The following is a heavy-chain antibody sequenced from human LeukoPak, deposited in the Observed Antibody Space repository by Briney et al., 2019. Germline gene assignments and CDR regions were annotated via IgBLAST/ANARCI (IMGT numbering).Heavy chain of an antibody. J-gene: IGHJ4*02. CDR1: GFTFSSYW. CDR2: IKQDGSEK. V-gene: IGHV3-7*01. CDR3: ARDKSVYYDTSGSRFDY. Sequence: GGSLRLSCAASGFTFSSYWMSWVRQAPGKGLEWVANIKQDGSEKYYVDSVKGRFTISRDNAKNSLYLHMNSLRAEDTAVYYCARDKSVYYDTSGSRFDYWGQGTLVTVSS. D-gene: IGHD3-22*01.